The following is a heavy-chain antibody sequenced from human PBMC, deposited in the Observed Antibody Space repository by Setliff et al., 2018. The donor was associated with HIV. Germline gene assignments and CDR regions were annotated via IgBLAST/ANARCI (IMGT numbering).Heavy chain of an antibody. Sequence: ASVKVSCKASGYTFTSYAMNWVRQAPGQGLEWMGWINTNTGNPTYAQCFTGRFVFSLDTSVSTAYLQISSLKAEDTTVYYCARDRILWFGELSGAFDIWGQGTMVTVSS. CDR1: GYTFTSYA. CDR2: INTNTGNP. V-gene: IGHV7-4-1*02. J-gene: IGHJ3*02. D-gene: IGHD3-10*01. CDR3: ARDRILWFGELSGAFDI.